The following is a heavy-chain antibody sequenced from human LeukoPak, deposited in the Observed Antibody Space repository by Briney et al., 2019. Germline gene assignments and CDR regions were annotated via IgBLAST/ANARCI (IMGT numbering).Heavy chain of an antibody. CDR3: ARENTASGAFDI. V-gene: IGHV1-18*01. J-gene: IGHJ3*02. CDR2: ISTSTGDT. D-gene: IGHD5-18*01. CDR1: GYSFILYG. Sequence: ASVKVSCKTSGYSFILYGISWVRQAPGQGPEWMGWISTSTGDTKYTQKFQGRVTLTTDTSTSTAYMELSRLRSDDTAVYYCARENTASGAFDIWGQGTMVTVSS.